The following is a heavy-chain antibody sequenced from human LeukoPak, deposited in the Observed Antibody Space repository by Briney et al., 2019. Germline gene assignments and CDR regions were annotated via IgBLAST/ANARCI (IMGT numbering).Heavy chain of an antibody. Sequence: PGGSLRLSCAASGFRFHTYSMNWVRQAPGKGLEWISYISSSSDDIYHADSVKGRFTVSRDNAKNSLFLQMNSLSAEDTAVYYCARGRDSGRAFDYWSQGTLVTVSS. CDR1: GFRFHTYS. J-gene: IGHJ4*02. CDR3: ARGRDSGRAFDY. V-gene: IGHV3-48*01. CDR2: ISSSSDDI. D-gene: IGHD1-26*01.